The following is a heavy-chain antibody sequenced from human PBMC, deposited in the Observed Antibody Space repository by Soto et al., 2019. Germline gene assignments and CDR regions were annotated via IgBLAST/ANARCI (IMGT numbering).Heavy chain of an antibody. J-gene: IGHJ3*02. CDR2: IYPGDSDT. CDR3: ARSHKYYDFWSVPGAFDI. D-gene: IGHD3-3*01. Sequence: PGESLKISCKGSGYSFTSYWIGWVRQMPGKGLEWMGIIYPGDSDTRYSPSFQGQATISADKSISTAYLQWSSLKASDTAMYYCARSHKYYDFWSVPGAFDIWGQGTMVTVSS. V-gene: IGHV5-51*01. CDR1: GYSFTSYW.